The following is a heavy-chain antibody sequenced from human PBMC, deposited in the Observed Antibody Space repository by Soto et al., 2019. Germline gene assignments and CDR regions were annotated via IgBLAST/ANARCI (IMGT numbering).Heavy chain of an antibody. V-gene: IGHV1-69*01. D-gene: IGHD3-3*01. CDR3: EAGGRVTFYEFDF. CDR1: GGTLTSFA. Sequence: QLVQSGAEVRKPGSSVKVSCTASGGTLTSFAVCWVRQAPGQGLEWMGGVLASVGSTKFAQRFQGSVKLTAGDSANSAFKELRSINSEDTAIYSCEAGGRVTFYEFDFWGQGALVTVSS. CDR2: VLASVGST. J-gene: IGHJ5*01.